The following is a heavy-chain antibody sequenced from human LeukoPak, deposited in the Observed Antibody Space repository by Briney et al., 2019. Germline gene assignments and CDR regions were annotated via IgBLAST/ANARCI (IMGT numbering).Heavy chain of an antibody. CDR2: IYHSGST. D-gene: IGHD6-6*01. V-gene: IGHV4-38-2*01. J-gene: IGHJ5*02. Sequence: PSETLSLTCAVSGYSISSGYYCGWIRQPPGKGLEWIGSIYHSGSTYYNPSLKSRVTMSVDTSKNQFSLKLSSVTAADTAVYYCARGRRSSSSGYNWFDPWGQGTLVTVSS. CDR3: ARGRRSSSSGYNWFDP. CDR1: GYSISSGYY.